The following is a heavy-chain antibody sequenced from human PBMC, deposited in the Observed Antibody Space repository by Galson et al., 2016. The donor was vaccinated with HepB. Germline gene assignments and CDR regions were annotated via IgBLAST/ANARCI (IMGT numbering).Heavy chain of an antibody. CDR2: INRDGSEK. V-gene: IGHV3-7*01. Sequence: GLEWVANINRDGSEKYSLEGRFSISRDNAKNSLYLQMDSLRAEDTAVYYCARDVGYEALDYWGQGTLVTVSS. CDR3: ARDVGYEALDY. J-gene: IGHJ4*02. D-gene: IGHD2-2*01.